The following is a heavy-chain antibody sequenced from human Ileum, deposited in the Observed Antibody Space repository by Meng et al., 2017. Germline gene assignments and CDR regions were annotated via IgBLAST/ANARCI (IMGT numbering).Heavy chain of an antibody. Sequence: QGQLQESGPGRVKPSGTLSLTCAVSGGSISFGYWWSWVRQPPGQGLEWIGEIHHSGSTNYNPSLKSRVTLSVDNSNNQFSLSLTSVTAADTAVYYCARNGDYSADHWGQGILVTVSS. CDR2: IHHSGST. CDR3: ARNGDYSADH. V-gene: IGHV4-4*02. J-gene: IGHJ4*02. D-gene: IGHD2-21*01. CDR1: GGSISFGYW.